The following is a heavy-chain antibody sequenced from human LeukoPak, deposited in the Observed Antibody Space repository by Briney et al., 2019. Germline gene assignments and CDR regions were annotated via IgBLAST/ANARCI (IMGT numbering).Heavy chain of an antibody. V-gene: IGHV7-4-1*02. Sequence: ASVKVSCKASGGTFSSYAISWVRQAPGQGLEWMGWINTNTGNPTYAQGFTGRFVFSLDTSVSTAYLQISSLKAEDTAVYYCARASYDYVWGSYRYAPDYWGQGTLVTVSS. D-gene: IGHD3-16*02. CDR2: INTNTGNP. J-gene: IGHJ4*02. CDR3: ARASYDYVWGSYRYAPDY. CDR1: GGTFSSYA.